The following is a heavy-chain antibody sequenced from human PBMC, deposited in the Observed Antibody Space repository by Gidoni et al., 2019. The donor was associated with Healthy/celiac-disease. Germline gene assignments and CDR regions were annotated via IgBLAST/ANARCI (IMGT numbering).Heavy chain of an antibody. Sequence: EVQLVESGGGLVKPGGSLGHPCAASVFTFSSYSMNWVRQAPGKGLEWVSSISSSSSYIYYADSVKGRFTISRDNAKNSLYLQMNSLRAEDTAVYYCASIAAHTPYYYYMDVWGKGTTVTVSS. CDR3: ASIAAHTPYYYYMDV. CDR2: ISSSSSYI. J-gene: IGHJ6*03. V-gene: IGHV3-21*01. D-gene: IGHD6-6*01. CDR1: VFTFSSYS.